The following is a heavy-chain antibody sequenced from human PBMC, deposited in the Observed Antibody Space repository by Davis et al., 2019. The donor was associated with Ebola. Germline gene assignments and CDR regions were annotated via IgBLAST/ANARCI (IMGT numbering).Heavy chain of an antibody. D-gene: IGHD1-14*01. J-gene: IGHJ2*01. Sequence: TLSLTCPVSGGSISSGGYYWSWIRQPPGKALEWLALIYWDDDTRYSPSLKSRLTITKDTSKSQVVLTMTNMDPVDTATYYCAHRRPLWYFDLWGRGTLVTVSS. V-gene: IGHV2-5*08. CDR3: AHRRPLWYFDL. CDR1: GGSISSGGYY. CDR2: IYWDDDT.